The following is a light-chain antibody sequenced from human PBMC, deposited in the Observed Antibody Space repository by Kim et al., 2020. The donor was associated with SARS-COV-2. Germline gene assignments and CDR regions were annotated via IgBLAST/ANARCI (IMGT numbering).Light chain of an antibody. CDR3: ASWADSLSGHVA. V-gene: IGLV1-44*01. CDR2: SNK. CDR1: SSNIGSYS. J-gene: IGLJ2*01. Sequence: RVTIACSGSSSNIGSYSVNWYQQLPGTAPKLLIYSNKQRPSGVPDRFSASRSGTSASLAISGLQSEDEADYYCASWADSLSGHVAFGGGTQLTVL.